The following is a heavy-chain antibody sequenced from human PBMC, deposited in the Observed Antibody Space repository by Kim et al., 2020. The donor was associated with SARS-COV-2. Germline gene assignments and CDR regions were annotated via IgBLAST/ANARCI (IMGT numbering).Heavy chain of an antibody. J-gene: IGHJ1*01. V-gene: IGHV3-33*06. D-gene: IGHD3-22*01. Sequence: GRFTISRDNSKNTLYLQMNSLRAEDTAVYYCAKDALYYYDSSGSTGVGQHWGQGTLVTVSS. CDR3: AKDALYYYDSSGSTGVGQH.